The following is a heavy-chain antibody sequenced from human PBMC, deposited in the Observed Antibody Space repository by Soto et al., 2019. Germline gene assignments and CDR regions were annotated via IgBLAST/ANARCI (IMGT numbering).Heavy chain of an antibody. V-gene: IGHV3-21*01. D-gene: IGHD4-17*01. CDR1: GFTFSSYS. Sequence: PGGSLRLSCAASGFTFSSYSMNWVRQAPGKGLEWVSSISSSSSYIYYADSVKGRFTISRDNAKNSLYLQMNSLRAEDTAVYYCARDKDYGDYDFQHWGQGTLVTVSS. CDR2: ISSSSSYI. J-gene: IGHJ1*01. CDR3: ARDKDYGDYDFQH.